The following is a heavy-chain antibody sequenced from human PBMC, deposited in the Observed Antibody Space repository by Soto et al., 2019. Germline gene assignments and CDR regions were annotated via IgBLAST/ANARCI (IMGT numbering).Heavy chain of an antibody. V-gene: IGHV2-5*02. Sequence: QITLKESGPTLVKPTQTLTLTCTFSGFSLTTDRVGVGWIRQPPGEALEWLAVIYWDDSKTYRRYLESRLNIPKDTSKNQVAVTMSNMDALDTVTYYCEHGYGGRSLSWRQGTLVTV. J-gene: IGHJ5*02. CDR3: EHGYGGRSLS. CDR1: GFSLTTDRVG. CDR2: IYWDDSK. D-gene: IGHD1-26*01.